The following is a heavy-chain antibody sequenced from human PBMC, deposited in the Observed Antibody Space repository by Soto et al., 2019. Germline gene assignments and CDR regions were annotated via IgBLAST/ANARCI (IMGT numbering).Heavy chain of an antibody. V-gene: IGHV3-30-3*01. CDR1: GFTFSSYA. CDR3: ARDLFSIVVVVAATPDQVRAPLDP. J-gene: IGHJ5*02. CDR2: ISYDGSNK. D-gene: IGHD2-15*01. Sequence: QVQLVESGGGVVQPGRSLRLSCAASGFTFSSYAMHWVRQAPGKGLEWVAVISYDGSNKYYADSVKGRFTISRDNSKNTLYLQMNSLRAEDTAVYYCARDLFSIVVVVAATPDQVRAPLDPWGQGTLVTVSS.